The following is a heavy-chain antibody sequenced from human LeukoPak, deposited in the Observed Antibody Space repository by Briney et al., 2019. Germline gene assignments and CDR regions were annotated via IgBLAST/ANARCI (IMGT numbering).Heavy chain of an antibody. D-gene: IGHD4-23*01. CDR2: VFYSGST. Sequence: PSETLSLTCTDSGGSISSYNWSWIRQPPGKALEWIGHVFYSGSTNYNPSLKSRVTISVDTSKNQFSLKLSSVTAADTAVYYCARHSRTVGSVGIDPWGQGTLVTVSS. J-gene: IGHJ5*02. CDR3: ARHSRTVGSVGIDP. CDR1: GGSISSYN. V-gene: IGHV4-59*08.